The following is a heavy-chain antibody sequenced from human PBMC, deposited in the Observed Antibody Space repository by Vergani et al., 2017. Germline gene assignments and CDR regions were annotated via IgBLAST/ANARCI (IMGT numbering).Heavy chain of an antibody. CDR2: ISTDGGST. CDR3: AGPQGTSAYYDGGFDY. D-gene: IGHD3-22*01. Sequence: EVQLLESGGGLVQPGGSLRLSCAASGFTFSTYAMTWVRQAPGKGLEWVSTISTDGGSTYYADSVKGRFTISRDNSKNTLSLQMNSLTAEDTAIYYCAGPQGTSAYYDGGFDYWGQGSLVTVSS. CDR1: GFTFSTYA. V-gene: IGHV3-23*01. J-gene: IGHJ4*02.